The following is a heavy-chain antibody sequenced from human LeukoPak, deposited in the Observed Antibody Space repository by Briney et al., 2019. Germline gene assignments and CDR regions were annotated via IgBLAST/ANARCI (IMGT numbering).Heavy chain of an antibody. CDR2: INPNSGGT. D-gene: IGHD5-18*01. Sequence: ASVKVSCKASGYTFTGYYMHWVRQAPGQRLEWMGRINPNSGGTNYAQKFQGRVTMTRDTSISTAYMELSRLRSDDAAVYYCARVGYSYGYDFDYWGQGTLVTVSS. CDR3: ARVGYSYGYDFDY. J-gene: IGHJ4*02. V-gene: IGHV1-2*06. CDR1: GYTFTGYY.